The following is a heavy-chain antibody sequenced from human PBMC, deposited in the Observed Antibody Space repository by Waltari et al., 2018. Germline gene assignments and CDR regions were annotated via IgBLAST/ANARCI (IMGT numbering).Heavy chain of an antibody. Sequence: QVQLVQSGAEVKKPGASVKVSCKASGYTFTSYAMHWVRKAPGQRLEWMGWINAGNGNTKYSQQFQGRVTITRDTSASTAYMELSSLRSEDTAVYYCARDLDSSGWYMDWFDPWGQGTLVTVSS. CDR3: ARDLDSSGWYMDWFDP. V-gene: IGHV1-3*01. CDR1: GYTFTSYA. J-gene: IGHJ5*02. D-gene: IGHD6-19*01. CDR2: INAGNGNT.